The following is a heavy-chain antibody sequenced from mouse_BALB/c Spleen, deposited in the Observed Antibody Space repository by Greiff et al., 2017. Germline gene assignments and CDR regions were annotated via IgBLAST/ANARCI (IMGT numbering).Heavy chain of an antibody. CDR1: GFNIKDYY. CDR3: NAGGYGSSYDAMDY. D-gene: IGHD1-1*01. V-gene: IGHV14-4*02. CDR2: IDPENGDT. Sequence: VQLQQSGAELVRSGASVKLSCTASGFNIKDYYMHWVKQRPEQGLEWIGWIDPENGDTEYAPKFQGKATMTADTSSNTAYLQLSSLTSEDTAVYYCNAGGYGSSYDAMDYWGQGTSVTVSS. J-gene: IGHJ4*01.